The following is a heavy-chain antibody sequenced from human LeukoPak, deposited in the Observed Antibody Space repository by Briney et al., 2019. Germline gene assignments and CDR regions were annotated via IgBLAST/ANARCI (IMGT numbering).Heavy chain of an antibody. CDR3: ARDRGGTADN. V-gene: IGHV4-59*01. Sequence: PSETLSLTCTISGDSTSSDYWSWIRQTPGKGLEWIGYINSRTGTYYNPSLTSRVTISLDTSKNQFSLYLTSVTAADTAVYYCARDRGGTADNWGQGNLVTVSS. CDR1: GDSTSSDY. D-gene: IGHD2-21*02. CDR2: INSRTGT. J-gene: IGHJ4*02.